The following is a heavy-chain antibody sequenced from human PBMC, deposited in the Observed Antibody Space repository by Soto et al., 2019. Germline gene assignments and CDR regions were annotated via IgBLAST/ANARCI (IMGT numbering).Heavy chain of an antibody. D-gene: IGHD2-8*01. V-gene: IGHV1-69*06. CDR2: IIPVVGTT. Sequence: QVQLVQSGAEVKKPGSSVKVSCKASGDTFTTNSLNWVRQAPGQGLEWMGGIIPVVGTTKYAQKYQDRVTITGDKSTNTAYMGLSSLRSDDTAVYYCARGLLYATTDFDYWGQGTPVTVSS. CDR1: GDTFTTNS. CDR3: ARGLLYATTDFDY. J-gene: IGHJ4*02.